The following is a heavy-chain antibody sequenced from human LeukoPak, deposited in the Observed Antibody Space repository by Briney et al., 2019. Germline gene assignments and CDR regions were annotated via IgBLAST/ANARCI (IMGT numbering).Heavy chain of an antibody. CDR1: GFTVSSNY. J-gene: IGHJ4*02. V-gene: IGHV3-20*04. CDR2: INWNGGST. CDR3: ARGSGWPHRFDY. D-gene: IGHD6-19*01. Sequence: GGSLRLSCAASGFTVSSNYMSWVRQAPGKGLEWVSGINWNGGSTGYADSVKGRFTISRDNAKNSLYLQMNSLRAEDTALYYCARGSGWPHRFDYWGQGTLVTVSS.